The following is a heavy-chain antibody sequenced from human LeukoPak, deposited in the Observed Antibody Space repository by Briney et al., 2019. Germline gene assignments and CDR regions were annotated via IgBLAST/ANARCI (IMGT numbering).Heavy chain of an antibody. Sequence: AGGSLRLSCAASGFTFSSYSMNWVRQAPGKGLEWVSSISTSSTYIYYADSVKGRFNISRDNAKNSLYLQMNSLRAEDTAVYYCGRDPPFIIGTTFFDYWGQGTLVTVSS. CDR2: ISTSSTYI. CDR3: GRDPPFIIGTTFFDY. CDR1: GFTFSSYS. D-gene: IGHD1-20*01. V-gene: IGHV3-21*01. J-gene: IGHJ4*02.